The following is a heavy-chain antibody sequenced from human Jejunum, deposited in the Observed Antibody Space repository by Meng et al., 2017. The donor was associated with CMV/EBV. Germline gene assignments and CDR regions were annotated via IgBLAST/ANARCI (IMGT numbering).Heavy chain of an antibody. CDR3: VRDCRREHLFDY. D-gene: IGHD1-26*01. J-gene: IGHJ4*02. V-gene: IGHV3-7*01. Sequence: EASGFTFSDCWMTWVRQAPGKGLEWVANINKDESEKNYVGSVKGRFTISRDNAKNSLYLQMNSLRAEDTAVYYCVRDCRREHLFDYWGQGTLVTVSS. CDR1: GFTFSDCW. CDR2: INKDESEK.